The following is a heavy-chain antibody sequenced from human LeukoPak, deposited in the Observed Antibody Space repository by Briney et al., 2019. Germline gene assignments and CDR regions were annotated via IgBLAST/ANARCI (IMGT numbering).Heavy chain of an antibody. V-gene: IGHV4-4*07. CDR1: GGSISSYY. D-gene: IGHD1-1*01. J-gene: IGHJ6*02. CDR2: IYTSGST. CDR3: QGGYGPLAHVFYYYGMDV. Sequence: SETLSLTCTVSGGSISSYYWSWIRQPAGKGLEWIGRIYTSGSTNYNPSLKSRVTMSVDTSKNQFSLKLSSVTAADTAVYYCQGGYGPLAHVFYYYGMDVWGQGTTVTVSS.